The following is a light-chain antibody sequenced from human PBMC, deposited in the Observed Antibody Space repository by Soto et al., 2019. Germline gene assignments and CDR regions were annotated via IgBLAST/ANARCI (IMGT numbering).Light chain of an antibody. Sequence: EVVMTHSPSTLSVSXAERATLSXXXSQSVSSSYLAWYQQKPGQAPRLLIYRTSNRATGIPDRFSGSGSGTDFTLTISRLEPEDFAVYWCQQYDSSPRTFGQGTKVDI. V-gene: IGKV3-20*01. CDR1: QSVSSSY. CDR3: QQYDSSPRT. CDR2: RTS. J-gene: IGKJ1*01.